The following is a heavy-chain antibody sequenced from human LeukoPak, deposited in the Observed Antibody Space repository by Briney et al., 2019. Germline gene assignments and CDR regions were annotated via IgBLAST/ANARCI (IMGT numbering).Heavy chain of an antibody. CDR1: GYTFTGYD. CDR3: ARDRPLDADDYYGFYYFDY. D-gene: IGHD3-10*01. V-gene: IGHV1-2*02. J-gene: IGHJ4*02. Sequence: ASVKVSFKASGYTFTGYDMHWVRQAPGQGLEWMGWINPNSGGTNHAQKFQGRVTMTRDTSISTAYMELSRLRSDDTAVYYCARDRPLDADDYYGFYYFDYWGQGTLVTVSS. CDR2: INPNSGGT.